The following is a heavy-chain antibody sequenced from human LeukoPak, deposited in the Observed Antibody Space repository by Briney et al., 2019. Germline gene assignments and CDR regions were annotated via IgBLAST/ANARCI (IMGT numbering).Heavy chain of an antibody. Sequence: SETLSLTCAVYGGSFSGYYWSWIRQPPGKGLEWNGEINHSGSTNYNPSLKSRVTISVDTSKNQFSLKLSSVTAADTAVYYCARGLYCSSTSCDYHWFDPWGQGTLVTVSS. CDR3: ARGLYCSSTSCDYHWFDP. D-gene: IGHD2-2*01. CDR2: INHSGST. J-gene: IGHJ5*02. CDR1: GGSFSGYY. V-gene: IGHV4-34*01.